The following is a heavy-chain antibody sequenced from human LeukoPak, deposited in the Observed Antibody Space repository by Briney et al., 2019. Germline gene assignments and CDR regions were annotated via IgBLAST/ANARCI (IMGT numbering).Heavy chain of an antibody. D-gene: IGHD3-3*01. CDR3: AREGTAVLRFLEWLQFDY. V-gene: IGHV1-69*13. Sequence: GASVKVSCKASGGTFSSYAISWVRQAPGQGLEWMGGIIPIFGTANYAQKFQGRVTITADESTSTAYMELSSLRSEDAAVYYCAREGTAVLRFLEWLQFDYWGQGTLVTVSS. J-gene: IGHJ4*02. CDR1: GGTFSSYA. CDR2: IIPIFGTA.